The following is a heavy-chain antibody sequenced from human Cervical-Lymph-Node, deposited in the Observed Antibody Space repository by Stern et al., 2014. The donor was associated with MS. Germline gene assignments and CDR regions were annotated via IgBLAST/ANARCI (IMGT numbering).Heavy chain of an antibody. J-gene: IGHJ5*02. Sequence: VQLVESGPGLVKPSQTLSLTCTVSGGSISSGGYYWSWIRQHPGKGLEWIGYIYYSGSTYYNPSLKSRVTISVDTSKNQFSLKLSSVTAADTAVYYCARDSYSSSMFDPWGQGTLVTVSS. CDR1: GGSISSGGYY. V-gene: IGHV4-31*03. CDR2: IYYSGST. CDR3: ARDSYSSSMFDP. D-gene: IGHD6-13*01.